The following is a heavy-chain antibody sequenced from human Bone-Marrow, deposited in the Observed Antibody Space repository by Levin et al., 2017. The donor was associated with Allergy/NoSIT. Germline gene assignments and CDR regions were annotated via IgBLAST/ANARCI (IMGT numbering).Heavy chain of an antibody. CDR1: GGSISGYY. CDR3: ARATYCSSTSCFYFDY. D-gene: IGHD2-2*01. V-gene: IGHV4-4*07. Sequence: SETLSLTCTVSGGSISGYYWSWIRQPAGKGLEWIGRIYTSGSTNYNPSLKSRVTMSVDTSKNQFSLKLSSVTAADTALYYCARATYCSSTSCFYFDYWGQGTLVTVSS. J-gene: IGHJ4*02. CDR2: IYTSGST.